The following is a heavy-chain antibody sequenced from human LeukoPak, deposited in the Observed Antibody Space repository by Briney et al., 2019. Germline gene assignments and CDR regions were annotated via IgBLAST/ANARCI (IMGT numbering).Heavy chain of an antibody. Sequence: PSGTLSLTCAVSGGSISSSNWWSWVRQPPGKGLEWIGEIYHSGSTNCNPSLKSRVTISVDSSKNQFSLKLSSVTAADTAVYYCARTTEGGYTYDYFYYYYMDVWGKGTTVTISS. V-gene: IGHV4-4*02. D-gene: IGHD5-18*01. CDR1: GGSISSSNW. CDR3: ARTTEGGYTYDYFYYYYMDV. J-gene: IGHJ6*03. CDR2: IYHSGST.